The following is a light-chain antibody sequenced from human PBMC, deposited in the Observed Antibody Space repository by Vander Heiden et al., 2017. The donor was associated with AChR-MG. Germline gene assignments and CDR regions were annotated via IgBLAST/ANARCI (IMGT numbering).Light chain of an antibody. CDR3: QSYSRV. V-gene: IGLV6-57*02. J-gene: IGLJ3*02. CDR1: SGSIASNY. CDR2: EDN. Sequence: NFMLTQPHSVSESPGKTVTISCTGSSGSIASNYVQWYQQRPGSAPTTVIYEDNQRPSGVPDRFSGSIDSSSNSASLTISGLKTEDEADYYCQSYSRVLGGGTKLTVL.